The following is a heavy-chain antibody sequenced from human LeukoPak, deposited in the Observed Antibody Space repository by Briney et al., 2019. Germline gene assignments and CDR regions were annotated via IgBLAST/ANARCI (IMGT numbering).Heavy chain of an antibody. CDR2: IIPIFGTA. Sequence: SVKVSCEASGGTFSSYAISWVRQAPGQGLEWMGGIIPIFGTANYAQKFQGRVTITADESTSTAYMELSSLRPEDTAVYYCARYCSGGSCPKGYFDYWGQGTLVTVSS. CDR1: GGTFSSYA. J-gene: IGHJ4*02. CDR3: ARYCSGGSCPKGYFDY. V-gene: IGHV1-69*13. D-gene: IGHD2-15*01.